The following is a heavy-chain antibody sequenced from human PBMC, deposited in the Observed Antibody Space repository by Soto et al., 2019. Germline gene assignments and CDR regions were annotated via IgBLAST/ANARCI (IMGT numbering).Heavy chain of an antibody. J-gene: IGHJ4*02. D-gene: IGHD3-10*01. CDR2: IIPILGIA. CDR1: GGTFSSYT. Sequence: SVKVSCKASGGTFSSYTISWVRQAPGQGLEWMGRIIPILGIANYAQKFQGRVTITADKSTSTAYMELSSLRSEDTAVYYCARARSYYYGSGAISGPFDYWGQGTLVTVPQ. V-gene: IGHV1-69*02. CDR3: ARARSYYYGSGAISGPFDY.